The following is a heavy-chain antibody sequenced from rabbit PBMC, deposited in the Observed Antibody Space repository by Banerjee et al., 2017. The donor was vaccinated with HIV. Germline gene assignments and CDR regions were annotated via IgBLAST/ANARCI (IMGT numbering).Heavy chain of an antibody. Sequence: QSLEESGGGLVKPGGTLTLTCTASGIDFSSYYYMCWVRQAPGKGLEWIACIYAGSSGRTYYASWAKGRFTISKTSSTTVTLQMTSLTAADTATYFCARDLAGVIGWNFNLWGPGTLVTVS. CDR2: IYAGSSGRT. J-gene: IGHJ4*01. D-gene: IGHD4-1*01. CDR3: ARDLAGVIGWNFNL. V-gene: IGHV1S40*01. CDR1: GIDFSSYYY.